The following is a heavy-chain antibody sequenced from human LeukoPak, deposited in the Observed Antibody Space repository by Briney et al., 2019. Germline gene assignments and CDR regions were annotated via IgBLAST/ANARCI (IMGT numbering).Heavy chain of an antibody. CDR2: IKKDGSET. D-gene: IGHD5-12*01. J-gene: IGHJ4*02. CDR3: ARGRYSGTTYYFDY. Sequence: GGSLRLSCAASGFTYSTSWMSWVRQVPGKGLESVANIKKDGSETYYVDSVKGRFTISRDNAKISLYLQMNSLRAEDTAMYYCARGRYSGTTYYFDYWGLGTLVTVSS. V-gene: IGHV3-7*03. CDR1: GFTYSTSW.